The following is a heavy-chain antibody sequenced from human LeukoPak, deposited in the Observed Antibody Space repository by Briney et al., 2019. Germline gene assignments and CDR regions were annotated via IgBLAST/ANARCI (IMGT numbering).Heavy chain of an antibody. D-gene: IGHD5-18*01. CDR2: IIPIFGTA. Sequence: SVKVSCKASGGTFSSYAISWVRQAPGQGLEWMGRIIPIFGTANYAQKFQGRVTITTYESTSTAYMELSSLRSEDTAVYYCAREDIDTAMGCIDYWGQGTLVTVSS. CDR1: GGTFSSYA. V-gene: IGHV1-69*05. J-gene: IGHJ4*02. CDR3: AREDIDTAMGCIDY.